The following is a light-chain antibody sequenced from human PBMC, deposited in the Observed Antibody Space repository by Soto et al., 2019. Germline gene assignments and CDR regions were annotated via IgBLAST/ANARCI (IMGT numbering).Light chain of an antibody. J-gene: IGKJ4*01. CDR1: QTVDSH. V-gene: IGKV3-15*01. CDR3: QQYDKWPLT. CDR2: GTD. Sequence: EVVMTQSPATLSVSAGERVSLSCRASQTVDSHLAWYQQKPGQAPRLLIYGTDTRANGIPARFSGGGSGTEFTLTISSLQSEDFAVYYCQQYDKWPLTFGGGTKVEFK.